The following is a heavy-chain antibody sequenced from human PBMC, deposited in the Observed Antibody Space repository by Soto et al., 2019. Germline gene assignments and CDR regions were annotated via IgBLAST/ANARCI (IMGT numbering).Heavy chain of an antibody. CDR1: GFTFSSYW. Sequence: GGSLRLSCAASGFTFSSYWMSWIRQAPGKGLEWVANIKQDGSEKYYVDSVKGRFTISRDNAKNSLYLQMNSLRAEDTAVYYCAGHFARWSYFDYWGQGTLVTVSS. V-gene: IGHV3-7*03. D-gene: IGHD2-15*01. J-gene: IGHJ4*02. CDR3: AGHFARWSYFDY. CDR2: IKQDGSEK.